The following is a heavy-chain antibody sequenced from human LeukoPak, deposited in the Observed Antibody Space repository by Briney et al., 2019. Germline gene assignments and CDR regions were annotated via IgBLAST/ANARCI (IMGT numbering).Heavy chain of an antibody. CDR2: ISYDGSNK. V-gene: IGHV3-30*04. CDR1: GFTFSSYA. J-gene: IGHJ3*02. CDR3: ARDYDYVWGSSGDTFDI. D-gene: IGHD3-16*01. Sequence: GSLRLSCAASGFTFSSYAMHWVRQAPGKGLEWVAVISYDGSNKYYADSVKGRFTISRDNSKNTLYLQMNSLRAEDTAVYYCARDYDYVWGSSGDTFDIWGQGTMVTVSS.